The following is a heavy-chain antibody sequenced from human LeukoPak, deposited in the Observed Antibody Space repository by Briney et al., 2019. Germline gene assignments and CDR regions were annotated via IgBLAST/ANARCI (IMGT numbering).Heavy chain of an antibody. CDR1: GGSFSGYY. Sequence: SETLSLTCAVYGGSFSGYYWSWIRQPPGKGLEWIGKINHSGSTNYNPSLKSRVTISVDTSKNQFSLKLSSVTAADTAVYYCARGRRVRGPLDYWGQGTLVTVSS. J-gene: IGHJ4*02. D-gene: IGHD3-10*01. V-gene: IGHV4-34*01. CDR2: INHSGST. CDR3: ARGRRVRGPLDY.